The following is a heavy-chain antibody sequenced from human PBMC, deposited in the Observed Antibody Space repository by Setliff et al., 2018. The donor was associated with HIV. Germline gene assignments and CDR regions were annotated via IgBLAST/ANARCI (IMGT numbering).Heavy chain of an antibody. CDR2: IHHSGGT. CDR3: ARLPDINSWPFDY. CDR1: GGSISGHY. V-gene: IGHV4-59*11. Sequence: SETLSLTCAVSGGSISGHYWSWIRQTPGKGLEWIGYIHHSGGTQYNPSLMSRLTMSVDSSKNQFSLSLSSVTAADTAVYYCARLPDINSWPFDYWARGTLVTVS. D-gene: IGHD6-13*01. J-gene: IGHJ4*02.